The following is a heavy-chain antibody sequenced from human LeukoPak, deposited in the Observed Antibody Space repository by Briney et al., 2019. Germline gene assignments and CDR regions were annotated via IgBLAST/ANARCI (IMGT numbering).Heavy chain of an antibody. D-gene: IGHD7-27*01. V-gene: IGHV3-7*04. J-gene: IGHJ4*02. Sequence: GGSLRLSCAASGFTFSNYWMSWVRQTPGKGLECVANIKKDGSEKYYLDSVRGRFTVSRDNAENSLYLQMNNLRAEDTAVYYCATDLNWANVWGQGALVTVSS. CDR2: IKKDGSEK. CDR3: ATDLNWANV. CDR1: GFTFSNYW.